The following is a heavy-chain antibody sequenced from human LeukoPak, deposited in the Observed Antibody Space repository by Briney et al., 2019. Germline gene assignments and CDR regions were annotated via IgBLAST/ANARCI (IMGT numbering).Heavy chain of an antibody. Sequence: SETLSLTCTVSGGSISSYYWSWIGQPPGKGLEWIGYIYYSGSTNYNPSLKSRVTISVGTSKNQFSLKLSSVTAADTAVYYCAREQRYYYDSSGYKYRNWFDPWGQGTLVTVSS. CDR1: GGSISSYY. V-gene: IGHV4-59*01. D-gene: IGHD3-22*01. J-gene: IGHJ5*02. CDR2: IYYSGST. CDR3: AREQRYYYDSSGYKYRNWFDP.